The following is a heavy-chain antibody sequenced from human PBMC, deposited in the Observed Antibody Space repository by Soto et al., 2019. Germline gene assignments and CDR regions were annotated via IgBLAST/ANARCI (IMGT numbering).Heavy chain of an antibody. V-gene: IGHV3-23*01. CDR1: GFTFSSYA. D-gene: IGHD1-26*01. CDR2: VSGSGATT. Sequence: GGSLRLSCAASGFTFSSYAVTWVRQAPGKGLEWVSAVSGSGATTNYADSVKGRFTISRDNSKNTLYLQMNSLRAEDTAVYYCARGRQGELPPPLYFDYWGQGTMVTVYS. CDR3: ARGRQGELPPPLYFDY. J-gene: IGHJ4*02.